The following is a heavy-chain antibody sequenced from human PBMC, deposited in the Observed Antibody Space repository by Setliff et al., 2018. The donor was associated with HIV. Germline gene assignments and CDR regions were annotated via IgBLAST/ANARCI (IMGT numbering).Heavy chain of an antibody. CDR3: ARHQVIPTVIGAFDI. CDR1: GESINSGTSC. V-gene: IGHV4-39*01. CDR2: YYRGST. D-gene: IGHD3-16*02. Sequence: SETLSLTCTVSGESINSGTSCWNWIRQYPGKSLEWIGYYYRGSTHYNPSLKSRVTISVDTSKNHFSLKLSSVTAADTAVYYCARHQVIPTVIGAFDIWGQGTVVT. J-gene: IGHJ3*02.